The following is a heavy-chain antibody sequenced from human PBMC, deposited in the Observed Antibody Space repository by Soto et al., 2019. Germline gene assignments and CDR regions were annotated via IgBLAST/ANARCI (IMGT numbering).Heavy chain of an antibody. D-gene: IGHD3-16*01. CDR2: IIPIFGTA. Sequence: ASVKVSCKASGGTFSSYAISWVRQAPGQGLEWMGGIIPIFGTANYAQKFQGRVTITRDTSANTAYMEVSSLRYEDTAVYYCARDGVGANPLDYWGQGTLVTVSS. J-gene: IGHJ4*02. CDR1: GGTFSSYA. V-gene: IGHV1-69*05. CDR3: ARDGVGANPLDY.